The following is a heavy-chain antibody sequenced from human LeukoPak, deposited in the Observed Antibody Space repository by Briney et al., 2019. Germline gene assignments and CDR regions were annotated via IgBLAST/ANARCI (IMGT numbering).Heavy chain of an antibody. CDR3: ARGKYCSSTSCYPPYYYYGMDV. CDR1: GGSFSGYY. D-gene: IGHD2-2*01. CDR2: ISHSGST. J-gene: IGHJ6*02. Sequence: SETLSLTCAVYGGSFSGYYWSWIRQPPGKGLEWIGEISHSGSTNYNPSLKSRVTISVDTSKNQFSLKLSSVTAADTAVYYCARGKYCSSTSCYPPYYYYGMDVWGQGTTVTVSS. V-gene: IGHV4-34*01.